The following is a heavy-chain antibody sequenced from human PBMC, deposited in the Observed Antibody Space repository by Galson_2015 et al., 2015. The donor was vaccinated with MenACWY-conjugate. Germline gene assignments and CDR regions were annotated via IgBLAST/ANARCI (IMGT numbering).Heavy chain of an antibody. CDR2: MSSSGGST. D-gene: IGHD2-2*01. V-gene: IGHV3-23*01. CDR3: ASSRTFFDY. CDR1: GITFSSYD. J-gene: IGHJ4*02. Sequence: SLRLCCAASGITFSSYDMSWVRQAPGKGLEWVSSMSSSGGSTYYADSVKGRFTISRDNSKNTLYLQMDSLSAEDTAVYYCASSRTFFDYWGQGTLVTVSS.